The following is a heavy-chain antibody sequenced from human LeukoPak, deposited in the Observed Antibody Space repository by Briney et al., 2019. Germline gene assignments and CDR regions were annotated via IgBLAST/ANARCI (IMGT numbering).Heavy chain of an antibody. J-gene: IGHJ4*02. V-gene: IGHV3-53*01. CDR1: GFXVSSNY. D-gene: IGHD6-25*01. CDR3: ARVASGTLDY. CDR2: IYSGTNT. Sequence: GGSLRLSCAVSGFXVSSNYMSWVRQAPGKGLEWVSVIYSGTNTYYADSVKGRFIISRDNPKNMLYLQMNSLRAEDTAVYYCARVASGTLDYWGQGTLVTVSS.